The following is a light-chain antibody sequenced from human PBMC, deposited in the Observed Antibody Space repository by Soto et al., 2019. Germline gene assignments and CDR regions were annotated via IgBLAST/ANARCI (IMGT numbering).Light chain of an antibody. Sequence: EIVMTQSPATLSVSPGETATLSCRASQSVSNNVAWYQQKPGQAPRLLIYGASSRATGIPVRFSGSGSGTEFALTISSLQSEDFAVYYCQQYYNWPPYTFGQGTKVDIK. J-gene: IGKJ2*01. CDR2: GAS. CDR1: QSVSNN. CDR3: QQYYNWPPYT. V-gene: IGKV3D-15*01.